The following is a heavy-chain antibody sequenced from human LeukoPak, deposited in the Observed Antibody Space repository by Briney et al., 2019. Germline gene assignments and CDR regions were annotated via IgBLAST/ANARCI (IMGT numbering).Heavy chain of an antibody. D-gene: IGHD3-3*01. CDR3: ARDAHYDFWSGYYSTWPLGY. CDR1: GFPFSSYW. J-gene: IGHJ4*02. CDR2: ISSSSSYI. Sequence: GGSLRLSCVASGFPFSSYWMTWVRRAPGKGLKWVSSISSSSSYIYYADSVKGRFTISRDNAKNSLYLQMNSLRAEDTAVYYCARDAHYDFWSGYYSTWPLGYWGQGTLVTVSS. V-gene: IGHV3-21*01.